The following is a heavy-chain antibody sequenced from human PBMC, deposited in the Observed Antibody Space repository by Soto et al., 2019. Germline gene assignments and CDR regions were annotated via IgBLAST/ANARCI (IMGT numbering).Heavy chain of an antibody. CDR2: IIPILGIA. J-gene: IGHJ5*02. D-gene: IGHD2-2*01. CDR3: ARGGYQLLFNNWFDP. V-gene: IGHV1-69*02. CDR1: GGTFSSYT. Sequence: QVQLVQSGAEVKKPGSSVKVSCKASGGTFSSYTISWVRQAPGQGLEWMGRIIPILGIANYAQKFQGRVTITADKSTSTAYMELSSLRSEDTAVYYSARGGYQLLFNNWFDPWGQGTLVTVSS.